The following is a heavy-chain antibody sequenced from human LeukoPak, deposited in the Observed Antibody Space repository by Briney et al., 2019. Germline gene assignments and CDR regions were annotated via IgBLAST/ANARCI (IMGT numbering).Heavy chain of an antibody. CDR2: IYYTGST. D-gene: IGHD4-17*01. CDR3: ARSDYYNYYYYYGMDV. V-gene: IGHV4-59*08. CDR1: GGSISTYY. Sequence: PSETLSLTCTLSGGSISTYYWSWIRQPPGKRLEWIGYIYYTGSTNYNPSLKSRVTISVDTSKNQFSLKLSPVTAADTAVYYCARSDYYNYYYYYGMDVWGQGTTVTVSS. J-gene: IGHJ6*02.